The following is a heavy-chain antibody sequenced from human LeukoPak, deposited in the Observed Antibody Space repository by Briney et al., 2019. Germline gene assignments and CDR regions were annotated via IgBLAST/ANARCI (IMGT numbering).Heavy chain of an antibody. CDR3: ARSVVAATGWFDP. CDR1: GGSISSSSYY. J-gene: IGHJ5*02. CDR2: IYYSGST. D-gene: IGHD2-15*01. Sequence: SETLSLTCTVSGGSISSSSYYWGWIRQPPGKGLEWIGSIYYSGSTYYNPSLKSRVTISVDTSKNQFSLKLSPVTAADTAVYYCARSVVAATGWFDPWGQGTLVTVSS. V-gene: IGHV4-39*01.